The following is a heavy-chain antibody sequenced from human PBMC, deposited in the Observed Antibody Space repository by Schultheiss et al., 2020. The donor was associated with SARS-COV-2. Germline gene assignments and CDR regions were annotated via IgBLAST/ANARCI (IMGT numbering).Heavy chain of an antibody. V-gene: IGHV3-23*01. D-gene: IGHD2-2*01. CDR2: ISGSGGST. J-gene: IGHJ3*02. CDR3: AVVPAMARGKDAFDI. CDR1: GFTFSSYA. Sequence: GGSLRLSCAASGFTFSSYAMSWVRQAPGKGLEWVSAISGSGGSTYYADSVKGRFTISRDNSKNTLYLQMNSLRAEDTAVYYCAVVPAMARGKDAFDIWGQGTMVTVSS.